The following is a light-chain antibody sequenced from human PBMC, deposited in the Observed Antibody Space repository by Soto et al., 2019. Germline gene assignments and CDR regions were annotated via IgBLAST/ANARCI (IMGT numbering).Light chain of an antibody. V-gene: IGKV3-11*01. CDR3: QQRSNWPRSFT. CDR2: DAS. J-gene: IGKJ3*01. Sequence: EIVLTQSPATLSLSPGERATLSCRASQSVSSYLAWYQQKPGQAPRLLIYDASNRATGIPARFSGSGSGTDFTLTINSLEPEDFAVYYCQQRSNWPRSFTFGPGTKVDIK. CDR1: QSVSSY.